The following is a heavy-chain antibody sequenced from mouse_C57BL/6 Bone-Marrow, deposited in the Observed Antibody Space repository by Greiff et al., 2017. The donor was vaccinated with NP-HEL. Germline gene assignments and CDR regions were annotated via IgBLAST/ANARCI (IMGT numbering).Heavy chain of an antibody. CDR1: GFTFSDYG. V-gene: IGHV5-17*01. CDR3: ARLGDYGNYFDY. J-gene: IGHJ2*01. D-gene: IGHD2-4*01. CDR2: ISSGSSTI. Sequence: EVQLMESGGGLVKPGGSLKLSCAASGFTFSDYGMHWVRQAPEKGLEWVAYISSGSSTIYYADTVKGRFTISRDNAKNTLFLQMTSLRSEDTAMYYCARLGDYGNYFDYWGQGTTLTVSS.